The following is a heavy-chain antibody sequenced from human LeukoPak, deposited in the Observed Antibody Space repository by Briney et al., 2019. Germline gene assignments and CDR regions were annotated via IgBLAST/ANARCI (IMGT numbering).Heavy chain of an antibody. CDR1: GFTFDDYT. CDR2: ISWNSGSI. J-gene: IGHJ3*02. D-gene: IGHD6-19*01. CDR3: AKDPLVYSSGPFDAFDI. Sequence: GGSLRLSCAASGFTFDDYTMHWVRQAPGKGLEWVSGISWNSGSIGYADSVKGRFTISRDNAKNSLYLQMNSLRAEDMALYYCAKDPLVYSSGPFDAFDIWGQGTMVTVSS. V-gene: IGHV3-9*03.